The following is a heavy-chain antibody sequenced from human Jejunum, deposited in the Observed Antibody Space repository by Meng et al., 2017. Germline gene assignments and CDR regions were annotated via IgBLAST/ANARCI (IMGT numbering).Heavy chain of an antibody. CDR1: GFTFSGYY. CDR2: INSDGSIT. V-gene: IGHV3-74*03. CDR3: ARAGYDFWTGYSDY. Sequence: EVQWVESGGDLVQPGGSLRLSCAASGFTFSGYYMHWVRQSPGKGLVWVSRINSDGSITKYADSVRGRFIISRDNAKNTVYLQMNSLRAEDTAVYYCARAGYDFWTGYSDYWGEGTLVTVSS. J-gene: IGHJ4*02. D-gene: IGHD3/OR15-3a*01.